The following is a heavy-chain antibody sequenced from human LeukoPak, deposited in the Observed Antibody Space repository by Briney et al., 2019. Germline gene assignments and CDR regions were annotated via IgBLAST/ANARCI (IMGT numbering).Heavy chain of an antibody. J-gene: IGHJ5*02. CDR1: GYTFTNYD. D-gene: IGHD6-13*01. CDR2: MNPNSGNT. V-gene: IGHV1-8*03. CDR3: ARGRGIAAAGIDWMENWFDP. Sequence: GASVKVSYKASGYTFTNYDINWVRQATGLGLEWMGWMNPNSGNTGYAQRFQGRVTITRNTSISTAFMELWSLRSEDTAVYYCARGRGIAAAGIDWMENWFDPWGQGTLVTVS.